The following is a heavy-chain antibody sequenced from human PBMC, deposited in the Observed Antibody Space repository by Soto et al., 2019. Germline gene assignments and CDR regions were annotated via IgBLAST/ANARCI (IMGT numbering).Heavy chain of an antibody. CDR2: ISSSSSTI. Sequence: QVQLVESGGGLVKPGGSLRLSCAASGFTFSDYYMSWIRQAPGKGLEWVSYISSSSSTIYYADSVKGRLTISRENAKNSLYLQMNSRRAEDAAVYYCASLSDGSRSLSLFDAFDIWGQGTMVTVSS. D-gene: IGHD3-10*01. J-gene: IGHJ3*02. CDR1: GFTFSDYY. V-gene: IGHV3-11*01. CDR3: ASLSDGSRSLSLFDAFDI.